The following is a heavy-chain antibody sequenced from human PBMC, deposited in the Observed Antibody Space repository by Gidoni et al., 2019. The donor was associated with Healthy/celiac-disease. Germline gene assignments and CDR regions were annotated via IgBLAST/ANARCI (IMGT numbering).Heavy chain of an antibody. J-gene: IGHJ4*02. CDR2: ISSSSSYI. CDR3: ARDLRYYDSSEIYFDY. V-gene: IGHV3-21*01. D-gene: IGHD3-22*01. CDR1: GFPSLPPT. Sequence: EVQLVEPGGGLVRPGGSLRLPCAPPGFPSLPPTMNWVRQAPGKGLEWVSSISSSSSYIYYADSVKGRFTISRDNAKNSLYLQMNSLRAEDTAVYYCARDLRYYDSSEIYFDYWGQGTLVTVSS.